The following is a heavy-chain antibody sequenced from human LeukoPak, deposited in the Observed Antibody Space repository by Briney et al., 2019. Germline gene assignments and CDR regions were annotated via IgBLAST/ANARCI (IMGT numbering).Heavy chain of an antibody. D-gene: IGHD6-13*01. CDR3: VRQIADGGDY. CDR1: GYSISRGYY. CDR2: IYHSGSI. J-gene: IGHJ4*02. Sequence: SETLPLTCAVSGYSISRGYYWGWIRQPPGKGLEWIGSIYHSGSIYYNPSLKSRVTISVDTSKNQFPLKLSSVTAADTAMYYCVRQIADGGDYWGQGTLVTVSS. V-gene: IGHV4-38-2*01.